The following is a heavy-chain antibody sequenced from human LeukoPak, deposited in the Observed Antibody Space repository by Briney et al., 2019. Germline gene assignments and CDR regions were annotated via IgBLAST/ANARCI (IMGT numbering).Heavy chain of an antibody. D-gene: IGHD6-13*01. J-gene: IGHJ6*02. Sequence: GGSLRLSCAASGFTFSSYGMHWVRQAPGEGLEWVAVISYDGSNKYYADSVKGRFTISRDNSKNTLYLQMNSLRAEDTAVYYCASILDSSSWLNYYYYGMDVWGQGTTVTVSS. V-gene: IGHV3-30*03. CDR1: GFTFSSYG. CDR3: ASILDSSSWLNYYYYGMDV. CDR2: ISYDGSNK.